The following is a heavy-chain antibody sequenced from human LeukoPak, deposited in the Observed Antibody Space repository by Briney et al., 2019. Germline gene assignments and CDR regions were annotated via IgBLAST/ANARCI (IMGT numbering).Heavy chain of an antibody. CDR3: ARGKGYCSSTSCYRGPMYY. Sequence: PGGSLRLSCAASGFTLSDFYMSWIRQAPGKGLECVSYISNRGSAIHYADSVKGRFTISSDNAKNSLYLQMNSLRAEDTAVYYCARGKGYCSSTSCYRGPMYYWGQGTLVTVSS. D-gene: IGHD2-2*02. V-gene: IGHV3-11*04. CDR2: ISNRGSAI. J-gene: IGHJ4*02. CDR1: GFTLSDFY.